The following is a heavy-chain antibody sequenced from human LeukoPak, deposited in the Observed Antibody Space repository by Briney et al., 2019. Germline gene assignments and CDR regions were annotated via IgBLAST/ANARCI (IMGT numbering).Heavy chain of an antibody. J-gene: IGHJ4*02. D-gene: IGHD1-14*01. V-gene: IGHV3-23*01. Sequence: PGGSLRLSCAASGFSFSTYSMTWVRQGPGKGLEWVSSIYGSGSKTFYADSVKGRFTISRDNSKNTLYLQMNSLRAEDTAIYYCTKDVTPDNAWDLDYWGQGTLVTVSS. CDR2: IYGSGSKT. CDR3: TKDVTPDNAWDLDY. CDR1: GFSFSTYS.